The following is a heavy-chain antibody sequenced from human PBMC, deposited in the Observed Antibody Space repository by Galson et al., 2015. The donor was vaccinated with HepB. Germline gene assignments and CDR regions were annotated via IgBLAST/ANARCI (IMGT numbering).Heavy chain of an antibody. V-gene: IGHV1-18*01. J-gene: IGHJ5*02. CDR3: ARDLMSISYYLSYDSSEAYNWFDP. Sequence: SVKVSCKASGYTFTSYGISWVRQAPGQGLEWMGWISAYNGNTNYAQKLQGRVTMTTDTSTSTAYMELRSLRSDDTAVYYCARDLMSISYYLSYDSSEAYNWFDPWGQGTLVTVSS. D-gene: IGHD3-22*01. CDR1: GYTFTSYG. CDR2: ISAYNGNT.